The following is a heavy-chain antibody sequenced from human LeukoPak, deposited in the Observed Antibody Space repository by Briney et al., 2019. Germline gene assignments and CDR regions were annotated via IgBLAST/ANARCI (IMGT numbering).Heavy chain of an antibody. V-gene: IGHV3-30*12. D-gene: IGHD2-2*01. CDR3: TRPESSSSLACDH. Sequence: GGSLRLSCAASGFTFSNYYMHWVRQAPGKGLEWVAVVHHDGSERYYADSVKGRFTISRDNSKNTLYVQMNSLRAEDTAVYYCTRPESSSSLACDHWGQGTLVTVSS. J-gene: IGHJ4*02. CDR2: VHHDGSER. CDR1: GFTFSNYY.